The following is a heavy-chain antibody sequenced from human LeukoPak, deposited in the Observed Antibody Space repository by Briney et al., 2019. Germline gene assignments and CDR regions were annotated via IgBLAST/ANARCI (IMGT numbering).Heavy chain of an antibody. D-gene: IGHD3-10*01. Sequence: PSETLSLTCTVSGGSISSYYWSWIRQPPGKGLEWIGYIYHSGSTNYNPSLKSRVTISVDTSKNQFSLKLSSVTAADTAVYYCATSRDSGSYYNWGQGTLVTVSS. CDR3: ATSRDSGSYYN. CDR2: IYHSGST. J-gene: IGHJ4*02. V-gene: IGHV4-59*01. CDR1: GGSISSYY.